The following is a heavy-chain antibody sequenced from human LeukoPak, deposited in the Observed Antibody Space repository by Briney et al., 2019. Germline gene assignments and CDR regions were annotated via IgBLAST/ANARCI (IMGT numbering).Heavy chain of an antibody. CDR3: ARGMYYYDSSGYPDY. V-gene: IGHV3-13*01. D-gene: IGHD3-22*01. Sequence: GGSLRLSCAASGFTFSSYDMHWVRQATGKGLEWVSAIGTAGDTYYPGSVKGRFTISRESAKNSLYLQMSSLRAGDTAVYYCARGMYYYDSSGYPDYWGQGTLVTVSS. CDR2: IGTAGDT. CDR1: GFTFSSYD. J-gene: IGHJ4*02.